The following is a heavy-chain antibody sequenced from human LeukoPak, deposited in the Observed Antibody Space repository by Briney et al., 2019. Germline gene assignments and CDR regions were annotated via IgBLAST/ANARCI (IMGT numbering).Heavy chain of an antibody. CDR1: GFTVSSNY. D-gene: IGHD4-17*01. J-gene: IGHJ6*03. CDR3: ARSPDYGDYYYYVDV. CDR2: IYSGGST. Sequence: GGSLRLSCAASGFTVSSNYMSWVRQAPGKGLEWVSVIYSGGSTYYADSVKGRFTISRDNSKNTLYLQMNSLRAEDTAVYYCARSPDYGDYYYYVDVWGKGTTVTVSS. V-gene: IGHV3-66*02.